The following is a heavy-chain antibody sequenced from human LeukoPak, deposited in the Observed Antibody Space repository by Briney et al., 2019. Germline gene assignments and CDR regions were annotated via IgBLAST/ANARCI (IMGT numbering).Heavy chain of an antibody. V-gene: IGHV1-46*01. CDR3: ARDIGNYYDSLNWFDP. J-gene: IGHJ5*02. CDR1: GYTFTSYY. D-gene: IGHD3-22*01. Sequence: ASVKVPCKASGYTFTSYYMHWVRQAPGQGLEWMGIINPSGGSTSYAQKFQGRVTMTRDTSTSTVYMELSSLRSEDTAVYYCARDIGNYYDSLNWFDPWGQGTLVTVSS. CDR2: INPSGGST.